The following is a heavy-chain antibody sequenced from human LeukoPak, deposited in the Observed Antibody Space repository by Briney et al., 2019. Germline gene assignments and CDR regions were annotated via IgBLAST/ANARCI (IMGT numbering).Heavy chain of an antibody. Sequence: SETLSLTCTVSGGSISSSSYYWGWIRQPPGKGLEWIGSIYYSGSTYYNPSLKSRVTIPVDTSKNQFSLKLSSVTAADTAVYYCARQGRHRWQQLVNWGQGTLVTVSS. V-gene: IGHV4-39*01. CDR3: ARQGRHRWQQLVN. D-gene: IGHD6-13*01. CDR2: IYYSGST. J-gene: IGHJ4*02. CDR1: GGSISSSSYY.